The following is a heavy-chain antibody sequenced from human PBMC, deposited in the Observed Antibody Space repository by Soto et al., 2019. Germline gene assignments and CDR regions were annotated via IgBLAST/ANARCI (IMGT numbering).Heavy chain of an antibody. J-gene: IGHJ4*02. CDR3: ASLSSGSYYRFDY. D-gene: IGHD3-10*01. Sequence: PSETLSLTCTVSGGSISSYYWSWIRQPPGKGLEWIGYIYYSGSTNYNPSLKSRVTISVDTSKNQFSLKLSSVTAADTAVYYCASLSSGSYYRFDYWGQGTLVTVSS. CDR2: IYYSGST. CDR1: GGSISSYY. V-gene: IGHV4-59*01.